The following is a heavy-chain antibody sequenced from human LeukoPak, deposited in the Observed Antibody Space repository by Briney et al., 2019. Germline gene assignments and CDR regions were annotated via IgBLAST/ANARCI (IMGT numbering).Heavy chain of an antibody. CDR2: INPKRGSI. CDR3: ARGDGYNDRYYYFMDV. CDR1: GYIFTGYY. Sequence: ASVNISCKASGYIFTGYYIHWVRQAPGQGLEWMGWINPKRGSINYAQKFQGRVTMTRDTSITTAYMELSNLRSDDTAIYYCARGDGYNDRYYYFMDVWGKGTTVTVSS. V-gene: IGHV1-2*02. J-gene: IGHJ6*03. D-gene: IGHD5-24*01.